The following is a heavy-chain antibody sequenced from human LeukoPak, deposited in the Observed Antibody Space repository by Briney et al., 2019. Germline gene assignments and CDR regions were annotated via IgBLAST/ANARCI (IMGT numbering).Heavy chain of an antibody. Sequence: ASVKVSCKASGYTFTSYDINWVRQATGQGLEWMGWMNPNSGNTGYAQKFQGRVTMTRNTSISTAYMELSSLRSEDTAVYYCARPFSSSWDRAMDVWGKGTAVTISS. CDR2: MNPNSGNT. CDR3: ARPFSSSWDRAMDV. CDR1: GYTFTSYD. D-gene: IGHD6-13*01. V-gene: IGHV1-8*01. J-gene: IGHJ6*03.